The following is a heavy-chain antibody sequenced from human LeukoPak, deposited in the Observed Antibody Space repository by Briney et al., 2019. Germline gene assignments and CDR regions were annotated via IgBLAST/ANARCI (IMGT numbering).Heavy chain of an antibody. CDR3: ARDRQWLGYFDY. J-gene: IGHJ4*02. CDR2: IDHSGST. Sequence: PSETLSLTCAVYGGSFSDYYWSWIRQPPGKGLEWIGEIDHSGSTNYNPSLKSRVTISVDTSKNQFFLKVSSVTAADTAVYYCARDRQWLGYFDYWGQGTLVTVSS. D-gene: IGHD6-19*01. V-gene: IGHV4-34*01. CDR1: GGSFSDYY.